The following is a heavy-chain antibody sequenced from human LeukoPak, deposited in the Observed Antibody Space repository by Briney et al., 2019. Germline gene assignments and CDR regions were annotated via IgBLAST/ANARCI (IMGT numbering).Heavy chain of an antibody. J-gene: IGHJ3*02. Sequence: SETLSLTCTVSGGSISSYYWSWIRQPAGKGLEWIGRIYTSGSTNYNPSLKSRVTMSVDTSKNQFSLKLSSVTAADTAVYYCARGRRAAKGGDAFDIWGQGTMVTVSS. CDR3: ARGRRAAKGGDAFDI. V-gene: IGHV4-4*07. CDR1: GGSISSYY. CDR2: IYTSGST. D-gene: IGHD1-26*01.